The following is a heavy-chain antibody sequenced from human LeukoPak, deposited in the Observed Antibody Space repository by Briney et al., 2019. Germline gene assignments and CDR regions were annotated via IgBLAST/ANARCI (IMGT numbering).Heavy chain of an antibody. CDR1: GFILSSYA. J-gene: IGHJ6*04. D-gene: IGHD2-15*01. V-gene: IGHV3-30*04. Sequence: GRSLRLSCAASGFILSSYAMYWVRQAPGKGLECVAVISYDGTNKYYADSVKGRFTISRDNSKNTGYLQMNSLRAEDTAVYYCARDRDRDIIGDGMDVWGKGTTVTVSS. CDR3: ARDRDRDIIGDGMDV. CDR2: ISYDGTNK.